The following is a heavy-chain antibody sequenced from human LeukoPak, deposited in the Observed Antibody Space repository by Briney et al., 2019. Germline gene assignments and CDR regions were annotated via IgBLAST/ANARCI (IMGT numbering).Heavy chain of an antibody. D-gene: IGHD1-26*01. V-gene: IGHV4-30-4*08. CDR1: GGSISSGDHY. Sequence: SETLSLTCTVSGGSISSGDHYWSWIRQPPGKGLEWIGYIYYSGSTYYNPSLKSRVTISVDTSKSQFSLKLSSVTAADTAVYYCARDSGSYGFDYWGQGTLVTVSS. CDR2: IYYSGST. CDR3: ARDSGSYGFDY. J-gene: IGHJ4*02.